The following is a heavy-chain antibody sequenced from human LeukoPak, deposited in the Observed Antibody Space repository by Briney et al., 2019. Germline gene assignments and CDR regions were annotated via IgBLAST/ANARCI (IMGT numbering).Heavy chain of an antibody. V-gene: IGHV3-23*01. CDR2: ISDSGGGT. CDR3: ARGGPVRDGYNTESPNQLGY. J-gene: IGHJ4*02. CDR1: GFTLTNYD. Sequence: GGSLRLSCAASGFTLTNYDIMWVRQAPGKTLEWVAGISDSGGGTNYADSVKGRFTISRDNPKNTLYLQMNSLRAEDTAVYYCARGGPVRDGYNTESPNQLGYWGQGTLVTVSS. D-gene: IGHD5-24*01.